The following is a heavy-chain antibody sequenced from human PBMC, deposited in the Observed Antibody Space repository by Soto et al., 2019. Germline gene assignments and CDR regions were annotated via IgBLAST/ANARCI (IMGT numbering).Heavy chain of an antibody. D-gene: IGHD6-13*01. J-gene: IGHJ4*02. CDR3: AHESAVGNYFDY. CDR1: GFALTTTGVG. V-gene: IGHV2-5*02. CDR2: IYWDDDK. Sequence: QITLKESGPTLVKPTQTLTLTCTFSGFALTTTGVGVGWIRQPPGKALEWLGIIYWDDDKRYSPSLKNRLTITKDTSENQVVLTSTNMDPVDTATYYCAHESAVGNYFDYWGQGTLVTVSS.